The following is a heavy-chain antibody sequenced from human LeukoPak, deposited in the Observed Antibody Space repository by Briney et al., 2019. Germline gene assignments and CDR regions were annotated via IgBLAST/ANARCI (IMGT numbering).Heavy chain of an antibody. CDR2: ISYDGSNK. V-gene: IGHV3-30-3*01. CDR1: GFTFSSYA. Sequence: GRSLRLSCAASGFTFSSYAMHWVRQAPGKGLEWVAVISYDGSNKYYADSVKGRFTISRDNSKNTLYLQMNSLRAEDTAVYYCARDFGPEEYFDYWGQGTLVTVSS. J-gene: IGHJ4*02. CDR3: ARDFGPEEYFDY. D-gene: IGHD3-3*01.